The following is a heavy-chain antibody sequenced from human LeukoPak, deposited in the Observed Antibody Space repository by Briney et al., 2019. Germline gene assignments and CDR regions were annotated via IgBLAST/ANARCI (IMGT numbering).Heavy chain of an antibody. CDR2: ISSSNSYI. J-gene: IGHJ4*02. CDR3: ATEYYDILTGHEPSFDY. D-gene: IGHD3-9*01. V-gene: IGHV3-21*01. CDR1: GFTFSSYS. Sequence: GGSLRLSCAASGFTFSSYSMNWVRQAPGKGLEWVSSISSSNSYIYYADSVKGRFTISRGNAKNSLYLQMNSLRAEDTAVYYCATEYYDILTGHEPSFDYWGQGTLVTVSS.